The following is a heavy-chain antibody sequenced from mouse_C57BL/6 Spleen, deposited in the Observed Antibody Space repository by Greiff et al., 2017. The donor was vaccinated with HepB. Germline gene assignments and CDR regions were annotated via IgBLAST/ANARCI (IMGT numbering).Heavy chain of an antibody. CDR1: GYSFTDYN. CDR2: INPNYGTT. V-gene: IGHV1-39*01. Sequence: EVQLQQSGPELVKPGASVKISCKASGYSFTDYNMNWVKQSNGKSLEWIGVINPNYGTTSYNQKFKGKATLTVDQSSSPAYMQLNSLTSEDSAVYYGARSRGSHGYDRYFDVWGTGTTVTVSS. D-gene: IGHD2-2*01. J-gene: IGHJ1*03. CDR3: ARSRGSHGYDRYFDV.